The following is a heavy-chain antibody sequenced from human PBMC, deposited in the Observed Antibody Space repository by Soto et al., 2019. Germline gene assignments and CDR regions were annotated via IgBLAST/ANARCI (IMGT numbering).Heavy chain of an antibody. V-gene: IGHV3-23*01. CDR3: AKSRYCSSTSCYGRLVSDY. Sequence: GGSLRLSCAASGFTFSSYAMSWVRQAPGKGLEWVSAISGSGGSTYYADSVKGRFTISRDNSKNTLYLQMNSLRAEDTAVYYCAKSRYCSSTSCYGRLVSDYWGQGTLVPVSS. D-gene: IGHD2-2*01. CDR1: GFTFSSYA. CDR2: ISGSGGST. J-gene: IGHJ4*02.